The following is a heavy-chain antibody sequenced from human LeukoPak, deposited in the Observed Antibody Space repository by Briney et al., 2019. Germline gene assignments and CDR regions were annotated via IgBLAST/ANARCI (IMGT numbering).Heavy chain of an antibody. Sequence: ASVKVSCKASGYTFTSYDINWVRQATGQGLEWMGWMNPNSGNTGYAQKFQGRVTITTDESTSTAYMELSSLRSEDTAVYYCASSEAEMATILYAFDIWGQGTMVTVSS. CDR1: GYTFTSYD. J-gene: IGHJ3*02. V-gene: IGHV1-8*01. D-gene: IGHD5-24*01. CDR2: MNPNSGNT. CDR3: ASSEAEMATILYAFDI.